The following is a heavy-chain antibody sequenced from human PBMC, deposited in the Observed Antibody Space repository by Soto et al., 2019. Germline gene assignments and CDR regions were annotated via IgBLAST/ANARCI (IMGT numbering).Heavy chain of an antibody. V-gene: IGHV4-30-2*01. J-gene: IGHJ5*02. D-gene: IGHD3-22*01. Sequence: TLSLTSAFYVGYIRSGADSWSCICQPPGQRLERVGYIYNNGSTYYNPSLKSRVTISVDRSKNRFSLNLNSVTAADTAVYYCARANRPITMTYLNWFDPWGQG. CDR2: IYNNGST. CDR1: VGYIRSGADS. CDR3: ARANRPITMTYLNWFDP.